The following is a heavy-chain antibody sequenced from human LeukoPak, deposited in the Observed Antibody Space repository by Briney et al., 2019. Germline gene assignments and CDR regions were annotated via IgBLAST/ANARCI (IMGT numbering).Heavy chain of an antibody. CDR3: ARDGYSSSWYWSGY. CDR2: IYTSGST. V-gene: IGHV4-4*07. Sequence: PSETLSLTCTVSGGSINSYYWSWIRQPAGKGLEWIGRIYTSGSTNYNPSLKSRVTISVDTSKNQFSLKLSSVTAADTAVYYCARDGYSSSWYWSGYWGQGTLVTVSS. D-gene: IGHD6-13*01. J-gene: IGHJ4*02. CDR1: GGSINSYY.